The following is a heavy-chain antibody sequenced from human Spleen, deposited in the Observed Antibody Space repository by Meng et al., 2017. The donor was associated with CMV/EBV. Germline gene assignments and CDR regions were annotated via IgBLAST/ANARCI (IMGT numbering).Heavy chain of an antibody. V-gene: IGHV3-74*03. J-gene: IGHJ4*02. CDR3: GRVDGRWLHVDY. Sequence: GGSLRLSCAASGFSFGNYWMYWVRQGPGKGLMWVARIHGDGDRITYADSVKGRFTISRDNARNTLYLDMNALRSEDSARYYCGRVDGRWLHVDYWGQGTLVTVSS. D-gene: IGHD4-23*01. CDR1: GFSFGNYW. CDR2: IHGDGDRI.